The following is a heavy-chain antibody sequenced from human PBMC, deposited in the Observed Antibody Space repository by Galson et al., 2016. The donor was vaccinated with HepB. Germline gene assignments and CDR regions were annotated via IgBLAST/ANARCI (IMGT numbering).Heavy chain of an antibody. D-gene: IGHD6-13*01. CDR1: GFTFNKYG. V-gene: IGHV3-33*01. CDR3: ARDGGFGGSWGRFDL. Sequence: SLRLSCAASGFTFNKYGMHWVRQAPGKGLEWVANIWYDGDKRYYAESMNGRFNISRDNSKNTVYLQMNSVTAEDTAVYYCARDGGFGGSWGRFDLWGQGTLVTVSS. J-gene: IGHJ5*02. CDR2: IWYDGDKR.